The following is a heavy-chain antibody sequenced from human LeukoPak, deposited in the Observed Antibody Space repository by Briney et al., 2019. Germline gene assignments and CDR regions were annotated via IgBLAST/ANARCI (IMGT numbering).Heavy chain of an antibody. J-gene: IGHJ3*02. Sequence: GGSLRLSCAASGFTFSSYGMHWVRQAPGKGLVWVSRINTDGSSTSYADSVKGRFTISRDNAKNTLYLQMNSLRAEDTAVYYCTGGGSGAFDIWGQGTMVTVSS. CDR1: GFTFSSYG. D-gene: IGHD3-10*01. CDR3: TGGGSGAFDI. CDR2: INTDGSST. V-gene: IGHV3-74*01.